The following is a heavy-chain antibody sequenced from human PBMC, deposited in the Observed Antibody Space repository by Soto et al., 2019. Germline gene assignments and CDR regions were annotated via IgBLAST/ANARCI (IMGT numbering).Heavy chain of an antibody. D-gene: IGHD5-18*01. J-gene: IGHJ5*02. CDR3: ARAFGYSSHLST. CDR1: GYTFTSYA. Sequence: ASVRVSCKASGYTFTSYAMHWVRQAPGQRLEWMGWINAGNGNTKYSQKFQGRVTITRDTSASTAYMELSSLRSEDTAVYYCARAFGYSSHLSTWGQGTLVTVSS. CDR2: INAGNGNT. V-gene: IGHV1-3*01.